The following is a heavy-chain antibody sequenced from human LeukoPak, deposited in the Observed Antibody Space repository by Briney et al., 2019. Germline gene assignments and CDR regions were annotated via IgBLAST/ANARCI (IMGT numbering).Heavy chain of an antibody. D-gene: IGHD3-9*01. Sequence: PGGSLRLSCAASGFTFSSYGMHWFGQAPGRGRGGVVVIWYVGSNKYYADSVKGRFTISRDNTKNTLYLQMNSLRAEDTAVYYCARDGLRYFDWLLSGWFDPWGQGTLVTVSS. CDR2: IWYVGSNK. J-gene: IGHJ5*02. CDR1: GFTFSSYG. V-gene: IGHV3-33*01. CDR3: ARDGLRYFDWLLSGWFDP.